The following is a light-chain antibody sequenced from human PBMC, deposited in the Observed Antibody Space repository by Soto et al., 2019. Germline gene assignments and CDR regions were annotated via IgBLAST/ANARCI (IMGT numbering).Light chain of an antibody. J-gene: IGKJ5*01. CDR1: QSVSNS. CDR2: DAS. Sequence: IVLTQSPATLSFSPWDRATLSCRASQSVSNSLVWYQHKPGQAPRFLIYDASKRATGTPARFSGSGSGTDFTLTISSLEPEDFAVYYCQQRKSWPAITFGQGTRLEIK. V-gene: IGKV3-11*01. CDR3: QQRKSWPAIT.